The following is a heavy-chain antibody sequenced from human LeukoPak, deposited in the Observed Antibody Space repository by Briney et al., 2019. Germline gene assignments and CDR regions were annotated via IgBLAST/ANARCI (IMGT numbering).Heavy chain of an antibody. Sequence: SETLSLTCTVSGGSISSYYWSWIRQPPGKGLEWIGYIYYSGSTNYNPSLKSRVTISVDTSKNQFSLKLSSVTAADTAVYYCARRVTMVRGVITNNWFDPWGQGTLVTVSS. V-gene: IGHV4-59*08. CDR1: GGSISSYY. CDR3: ARRVTMVRGVITNNWFDP. CDR2: IYYSGST. J-gene: IGHJ5*02. D-gene: IGHD3-10*01.